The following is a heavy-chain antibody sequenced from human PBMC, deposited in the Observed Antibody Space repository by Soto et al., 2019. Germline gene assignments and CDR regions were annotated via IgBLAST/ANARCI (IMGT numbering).Heavy chain of an antibody. J-gene: IGHJ4*02. V-gene: IGHV4-59*08. D-gene: IGHD6-19*01. Sequence: SETLYLTCTVSGGSIRSYYWSWIRQPPGKGLEWIGYIYYTGSTNYNPSLKSRVTISLDTPKSQFSLKLSSVTAADTAVYYCARQQDASGWYLYFDNWGQGTLVTVSS. CDR1: GGSIRSYY. CDR3: ARQQDASGWYLYFDN. CDR2: IYYTGST.